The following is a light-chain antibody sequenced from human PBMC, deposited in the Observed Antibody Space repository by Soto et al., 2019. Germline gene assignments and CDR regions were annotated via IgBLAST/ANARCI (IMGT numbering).Light chain of an antibody. CDR2: AAS. CDR1: ETISTF. CDR3: LQHNAFPLT. J-gene: IGKJ5*01. Sequence: DIRLTQSPSCLSGSVGDGFTMTCRASETISTFLNWYQHKPGKAPRLLISAASRLQSGVPPRFSGSGSGTEFTLTISSLQPEDFATYYCLQHNAFPLTFGQGTRLEIK. V-gene: IGKV1-17*01.